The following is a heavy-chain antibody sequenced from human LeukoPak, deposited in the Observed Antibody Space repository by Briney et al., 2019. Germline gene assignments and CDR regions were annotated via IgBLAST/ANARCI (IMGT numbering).Heavy chain of an antibody. J-gene: IGHJ3*01. Sequence: RTGGSLRLSCAASGFTFTSYDMHWVRQAPGKGLEWVAGISFDGNKKYYADSVKGRLTISRDNSKNTVYLQMNNLRDEDTAVYYCVPGNSGYYTIKAFDVWGQGTMVIVS. D-gene: IGHD3-22*01. CDR1: GFTFTSYD. V-gene: IGHV3-30-3*01. CDR2: ISFDGNKK. CDR3: VPGNSGYYTIKAFDV.